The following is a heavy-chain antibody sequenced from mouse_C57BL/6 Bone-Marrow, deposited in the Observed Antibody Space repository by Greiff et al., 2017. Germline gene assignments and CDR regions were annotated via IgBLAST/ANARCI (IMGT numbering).Heavy chain of an antibody. D-gene: IGHD3-1*01. CDR3: ASRLGFAY. CDR1: GFSLTSYG. V-gene: IGHV2-4*01. Sequence: VKLMESGPGLVQPSQSLSITCTVSGFSLTSYGVHWVRQPPGKGLEWLGVIWSGGSTDYNAAFISRLSISKDNSKSQVFFKRNSLQADDTAIYYCASRLGFAYWGQGTLVTVSA. CDR2: IWSGGST. J-gene: IGHJ3*01.